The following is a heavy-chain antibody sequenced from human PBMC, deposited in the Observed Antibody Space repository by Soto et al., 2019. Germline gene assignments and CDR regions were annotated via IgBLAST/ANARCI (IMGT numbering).Heavy chain of an antibody. CDR1: GGSISSGGYY. Sequence: SETLSLTCTVSGGSISSGGYYWSWIRQHPGKGLEWIGYIYYSGSTYYNPSLKSRVTISVDTSKNQFSLKLSSVTAADTAVYYCARLAPSTRYCSGGSCYPKPYFDYWGQGTLVTV. CDR3: ARLAPSTRYCSGGSCYPKPYFDY. V-gene: IGHV4-31*03. CDR2: IYYSGST. J-gene: IGHJ4*02. D-gene: IGHD2-15*01.